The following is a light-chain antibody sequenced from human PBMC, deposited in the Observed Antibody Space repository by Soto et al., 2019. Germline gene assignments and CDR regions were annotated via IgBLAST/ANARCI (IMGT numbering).Light chain of an antibody. CDR1: QGISSY. V-gene: IGKV1-9*01. Sequence: IQFTQSPSSLSASVGDRVTITCRASQGISSYLAWYQQKPGKAPKLLIYAASTLQSGVPSRFSGSGSGTDFTLTISSMQPEDFANYYCQQLNSYPRTFGGGTKVDIK. CDR2: AAS. J-gene: IGKJ4*01. CDR3: QQLNSYPRT.